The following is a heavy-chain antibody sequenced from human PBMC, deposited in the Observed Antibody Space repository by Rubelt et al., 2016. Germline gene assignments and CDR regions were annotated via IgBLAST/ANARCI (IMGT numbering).Heavy chain of an antibody. Sequence: ISGSGGSTYYADSVKGRFTISRDNSKNTLYLQMNSLRAEDTAVYYCARDLKDSRVGGAFDIWGQGTMVTVSS. D-gene: IGHD3-22*01. J-gene: IGHJ3*02. CDR2: ISGSGGST. V-gene: IGHV3-23*01. CDR3: ARDLKDSRVGGAFDI.